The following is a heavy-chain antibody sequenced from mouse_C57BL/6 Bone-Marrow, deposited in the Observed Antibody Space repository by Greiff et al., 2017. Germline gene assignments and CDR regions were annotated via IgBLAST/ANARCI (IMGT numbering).Heavy chain of an antibody. CDR1: GYTFTSYW. Sequence: QVQLQQPGAELVMPGASVKLSCKASGYTFTSYWMHWVKQRPGQGLEWIGEIDPSDSYTNYNQKFKGKSTLPVDKSSSTAYMQLSSLTSEDSAVYYCARSGPNWYFDVWGTGTMVTVS. D-gene: IGHD3-1*01. V-gene: IGHV1-69*01. CDR3: ARSGPNWYFDV. J-gene: IGHJ1*03. CDR2: IDPSDSYT.